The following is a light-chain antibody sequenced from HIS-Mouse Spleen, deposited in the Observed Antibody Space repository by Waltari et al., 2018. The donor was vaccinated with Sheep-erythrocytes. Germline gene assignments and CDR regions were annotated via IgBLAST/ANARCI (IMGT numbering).Light chain of an antibody. Sequence: DSQMTQSPSSLSASVGDRVTITCLASQSISSYVNWYQQKPGKAPKLLIYAASSLQSGVPSRFSGSGSGTDFTLTISSLQPEDFATYYCQQSYSTPQFTFGPGTKVDIK. CDR3: QQSYSTPQFT. J-gene: IGKJ3*01. CDR1: QSISSY. CDR2: AAS. V-gene: IGKV1-39*01.